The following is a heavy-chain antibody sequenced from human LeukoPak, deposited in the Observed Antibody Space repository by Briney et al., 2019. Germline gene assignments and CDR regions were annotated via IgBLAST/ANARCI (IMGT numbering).Heavy chain of an antibody. CDR2: IYTGGGR. V-gene: IGHV3-53*01. J-gene: IGHJ4*02. CDR3: ARGIDY. CDR1: GFSFNNAW. Sequence: GGSLRLSCSASGFSFNNAWMNWVRQTPGKGLEWVSVIYTGGGRYYADSVRGRFTISRDTSKNMVFLQMNSLRVEDTAVYYCARGIDYWGRGTLVTVSS.